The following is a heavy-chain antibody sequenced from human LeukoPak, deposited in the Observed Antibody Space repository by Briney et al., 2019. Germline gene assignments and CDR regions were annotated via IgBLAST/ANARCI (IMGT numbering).Heavy chain of an antibody. CDR1: GYTFTSYD. J-gene: IGHJ4*02. D-gene: IGHD5-12*01. CDR2: MNPNSGIT. Sequence: SSVKVSCKSSGYTFTSYDINWVRQATGQGLEWMGWMNPNSGITGYAHMFQGRVTITRNTSISTAYVELSGLRSEDTAVYYCARGRSTGYPYYFEYWGQGTLVT. V-gene: IGHV1-8*03. CDR3: ARGRSTGYPYYFEY.